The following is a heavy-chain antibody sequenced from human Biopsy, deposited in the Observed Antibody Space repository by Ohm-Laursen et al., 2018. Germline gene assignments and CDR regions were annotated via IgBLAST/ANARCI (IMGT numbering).Heavy chain of an antibody. D-gene: IGHD5-18*01. CDR3: ARIVDASMMTSLWFDP. CDR2: IYYSGYT. Sequence: SETLSLTCTVSGGSIRSYYWSWLRQPPGKGLEWIGYIYYSGYTNYNPSLKSRVTISVDKPKNQFSLRLSFMTAADTAVYYCARIVDASMMTSLWFDPWGQGTLVIVSS. J-gene: IGHJ5*02. V-gene: IGHV4-59*08. CDR1: GGSIRSYY.